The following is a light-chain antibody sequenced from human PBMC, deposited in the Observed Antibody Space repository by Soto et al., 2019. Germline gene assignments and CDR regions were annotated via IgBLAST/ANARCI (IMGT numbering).Light chain of an antibody. V-gene: IGKV3-15*01. J-gene: IGKJ1*01. CDR1: QSVSSN. CDR2: GAS. Sequence: EIVMKQSLATISVSKGERVTXTCRASQSVSSNLAWYQQKPGQANRLLIYGASNWATGITDRLSDSRSGTEFTLTISSLQSEDFAVYYCQQYNNWPRSFSQRTNLDVK. CDR3: QQYNNWPRS.